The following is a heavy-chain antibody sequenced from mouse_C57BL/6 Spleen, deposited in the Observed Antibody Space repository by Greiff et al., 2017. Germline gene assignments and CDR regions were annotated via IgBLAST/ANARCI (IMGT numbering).Heavy chain of an antibody. V-gene: IGHV5-9-1*02. Sequence: EVKLQESGEGLVKPGGSLKLSCAASGFTFSSYAMSWVRQTPEKRLEWVAYISSGGDYIYYADTVKGRFTISRDNARNTLYLQMSSLKSEDTAMYYCTREGGNYDRYFDVWGTGTTVTVSS. J-gene: IGHJ1*03. CDR3: TREGGNYDRYFDV. CDR1: GFTFSSYA. D-gene: IGHD2-1*01. CDR2: ISSGGDYI.